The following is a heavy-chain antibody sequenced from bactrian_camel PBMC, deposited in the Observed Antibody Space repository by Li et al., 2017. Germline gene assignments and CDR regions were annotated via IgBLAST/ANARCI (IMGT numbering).Heavy chain of an antibody. Sequence: QLVESGGGSVETGGSLRLPCTASRDDVIRDCITWFFQAPGKKREGVASINKGSRNAVYVDSVKGRFNISQDNARNTVYLQMNSPKPEDAGMYYCATNVVLGMCPRAYEWRYWGQGTQVTVS. J-gene: IGHJ4*01. CDR3: ATNVVLGMCPRAYEWRY. D-gene: IGHD1*01. CDR1: RDDVIRDC. CDR2: INKGSRNA. V-gene: IGHV3S25*01.